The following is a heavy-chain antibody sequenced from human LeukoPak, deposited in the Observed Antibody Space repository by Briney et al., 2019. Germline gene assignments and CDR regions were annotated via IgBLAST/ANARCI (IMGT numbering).Heavy chain of an antibody. CDR2: INHSGST. D-gene: IGHD5-18*01. CDR3: ASSVGNTAIDY. Sequence: SETLSLTCAVYGGSFSGYYWSWIRQPPGKGLEWIGEINHSGSTNYNPSLKSRVTILVDTSKNQFSLKLSSVTAADTAVYYCASSVGNTAIDYWGQGTLVTVSS. J-gene: IGHJ4*02. CDR1: GGSFSGYY. V-gene: IGHV4-34*01.